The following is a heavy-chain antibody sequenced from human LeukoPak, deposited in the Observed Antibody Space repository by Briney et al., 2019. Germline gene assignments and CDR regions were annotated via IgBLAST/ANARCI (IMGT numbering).Heavy chain of an antibody. V-gene: IGHV4-59*01. Sequence: PSETLSLTCTVSGGSISSYYWNWIRQPPGKGLEWIGYIYYSGSTNYNPSLKRRVTISVDMSKNQFSLKLSSVTAADTAVYYCARENYDSSGYNNWFDPWGQGTLVTVSS. CDR2: IYYSGST. CDR3: ARENYDSSGYNNWFDP. CDR1: GGSISSYY. J-gene: IGHJ5*02. D-gene: IGHD3-22*01.